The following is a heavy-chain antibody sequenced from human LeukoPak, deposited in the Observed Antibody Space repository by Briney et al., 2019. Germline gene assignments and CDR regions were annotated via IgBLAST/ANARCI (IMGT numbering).Heavy chain of an antibody. CDR3: AKDAQRGFDYSNSLEY. V-gene: IGHV3-33*06. D-gene: IGHD4-11*01. J-gene: IGHJ4*02. Sequence: GRSLRLSCTASGFTYSHYGMHWVRQAPGKGLEWVAVIWSDGTEKYYADAVKGRFTISRDNSRNLLYLQMNSLRGEDTAVYYCAKDAQRGFDYSNSLEYWGQGTLVTVSS. CDR1: GFTYSHYG. CDR2: IWSDGTEK.